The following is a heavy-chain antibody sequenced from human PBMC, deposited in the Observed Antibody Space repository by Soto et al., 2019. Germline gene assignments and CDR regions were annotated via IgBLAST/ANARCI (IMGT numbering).Heavy chain of an antibody. Sequence: GALRLSCEGSGFTFSGSAMHWVLQKSVKGLEWVGRIRSKANSYATAYAASVKGRFTISRDDSKNSLYMQMNSLKTEDTAVYYCVGVSGSTEGYTYAHWGQGTLVTVSS. CDR3: VGVSGSTEGYTYAH. D-gene: IGHD5-18*01. CDR1: GFTFSGSA. V-gene: IGHV3-73*01. J-gene: IGHJ1*01. CDR2: IRSKANSYAT.